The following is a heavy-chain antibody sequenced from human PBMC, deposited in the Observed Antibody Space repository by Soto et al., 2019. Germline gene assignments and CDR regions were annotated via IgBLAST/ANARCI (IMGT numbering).Heavy chain of an antibody. CDR3: AKNILFDS. J-gene: IGHJ4*02. CDR1: GFTFSSYA. CDR2: ISGSGGST. V-gene: IGHV3-23*01. Sequence: GESLRLSCAASGFTFSSYAMSWVRQTPGKGLEWVSAISGSGGSTYYADSVKGRFTISRDNSKNTLYLQMNSLRVDDTAVYYCAKNILFDSWGRGTLVTVSS.